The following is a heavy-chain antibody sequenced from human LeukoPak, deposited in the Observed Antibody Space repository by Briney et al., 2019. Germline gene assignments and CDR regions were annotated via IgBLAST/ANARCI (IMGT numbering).Heavy chain of an antibody. CDR3: ARLDDYGGNSGGIDY. CDR1: GYSFTSYW. Sequence: GESLKISCKGSGYSFTSYWIGWVRQMPGKGLEWVGIIYPGDSDTRYSPSFQGQVTISADKSISTAYLQWSSLKASDTAMYYCARLDDYGGNSGGIDYWGQGTLVTVSS. V-gene: IGHV5-51*01. J-gene: IGHJ4*02. D-gene: IGHD4-23*01. CDR2: IYPGDSDT.